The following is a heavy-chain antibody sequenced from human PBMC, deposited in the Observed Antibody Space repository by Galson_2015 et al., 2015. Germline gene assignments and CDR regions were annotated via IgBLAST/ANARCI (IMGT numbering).Heavy chain of an antibody. V-gene: IGHV3-30-3*01. CDR2: ISYDGSNK. CDR3: ARDATLWFGDLTPQY. CDR1: GFTFSSYA. D-gene: IGHD3-10*01. Sequence: SLRLSCAASGFTFSSYAMHWVRQAPGKGLEWVAVISYDGSNKYYADSVKGRFTISRDNSKNTLYLQMNSLRAEDTAVYYCARDATLWFGDLTPQYWGQGTLVTVSS. J-gene: IGHJ4*02.